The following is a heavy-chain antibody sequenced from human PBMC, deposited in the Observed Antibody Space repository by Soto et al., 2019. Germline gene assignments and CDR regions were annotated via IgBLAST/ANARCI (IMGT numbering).Heavy chain of an antibody. CDR3: ARHPQRITIAAN. CDR2: IYLGGSI. J-gene: IGHJ4*02. Sequence: SETLSLTCSVSGASISSYYYTWIRQTPGKGLEWIGYIYLGGSINYNPSFKSRVIISVDTSKNQFSLKLSSVTAADTAVYYCARHPQRITIAANWGQGTLVTVSS. D-gene: IGHD3-3*01. V-gene: IGHV4-59*08. CDR1: GASISSYY.